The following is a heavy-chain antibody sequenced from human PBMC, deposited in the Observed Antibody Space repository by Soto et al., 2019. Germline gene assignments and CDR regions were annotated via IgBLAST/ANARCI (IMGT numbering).Heavy chain of an antibody. CDR2: IWYDGSNK. J-gene: IGHJ6*02. Sequence: PGGSLRLSCAASGFTFSSYGMHWVRQAPGKGLEWVAVIWYDGSNKYYADSVKGRFTISRDNSKNTLYLQMNSLRAEDTAVYYCARAQESSGWYSGVRSDYCDGRDVWGQGT. CDR1: GFTFSSYG. CDR3: ARAQESSGWYSGVRSDYCDGRDV. V-gene: IGHV3-33*01. D-gene: IGHD6-19*01.